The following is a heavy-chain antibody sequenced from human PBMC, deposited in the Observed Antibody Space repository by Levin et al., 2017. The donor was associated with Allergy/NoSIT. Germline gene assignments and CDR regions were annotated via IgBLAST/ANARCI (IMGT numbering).Heavy chain of an antibody. Sequence: GGSLRLSCAASGFTFNTHYMNWVRQAPGKGLEWVSSISSSSSYKYYADSVKGRFTISRDNAKNSVYLQMNSLRAEDTAVYYCARELVATGYYYYYGMDVWGQGTTVTVSS. D-gene: IGHD5-12*01. CDR1: GFTFNTHY. CDR2: ISSSSSYK. J-gene: IGHJ6*02. CDR3: ARELVATGYYYYYGMDV. V-gene: IGHV3-21*01.